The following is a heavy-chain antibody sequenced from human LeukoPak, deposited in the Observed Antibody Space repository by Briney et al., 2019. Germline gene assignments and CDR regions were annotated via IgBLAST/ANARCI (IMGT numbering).Heavy chain of an antibody. Sequence: GGSLRLSCEVSGITLSNYGMSWVRQAPGKGLEWVAGISGSGGGTNYADSVKGRFTISRDNSKNTLYLQMNSLRAEDTAVYFCATRGVVIRVILVGFHKEAYYFDSWGQGALVTVSS. J-gene: IGHJ4*02. CDR2: ISGSGGGT. D-gene: IGHD3-22*01. CDR1: GITLSNYG. CDR3: ATRGVVIRVILVGFHKEAYYFDS. V-gene: IGHV3-23*01.